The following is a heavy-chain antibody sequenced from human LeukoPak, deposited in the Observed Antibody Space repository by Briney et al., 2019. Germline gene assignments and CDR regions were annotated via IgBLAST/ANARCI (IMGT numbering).Heavy chain of an antibody. J-gene: IGHJ4*02. CDR2: IYYTGGT. CDR3: AREDSSGGYYFDY. Sequence: SETLSLTCTVSGGSISNYYWSWIRQPPGKTLEWIGYIYYTGGTNYNPSLKSRVTISVDTSKNQFSLKLSSVTAADTAVYYCAREDSSGGYYFDYWGQGTLVTVSS. V-gene: IGHV4-59*01. CDR1: GGSISNYY. D-gene: IGHD2-15*01.